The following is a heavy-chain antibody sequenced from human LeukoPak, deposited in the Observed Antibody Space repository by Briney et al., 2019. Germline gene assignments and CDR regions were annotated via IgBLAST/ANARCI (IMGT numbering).Heavy chain of an antibody. CDR1: GFTFSSYA. CDR2: ISYDGSNK. Sequence: GGSLRLSCAASGFTFSSYAMHWVRQAPGKGLEWVAVISYDGSNKYYADSVKGRFTISRDNSKNTLYLQMNSLRAEDTAVYYCAREVDYWGQGTLVTVSS. V-gene: IGHV3-30-3*01. J-gene: IGHJ4*02. CDR3: AREVDY.